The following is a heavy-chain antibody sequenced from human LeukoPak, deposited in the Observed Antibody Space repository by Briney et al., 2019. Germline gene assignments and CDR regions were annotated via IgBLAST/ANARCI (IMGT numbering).Heavy chain of an antibody. CDR1: GFTFSSYG. D-gene: IGHD4-17*01. J-gene: IGHJ4*02. V-gene: IGHV3-30*18. CDR3: AKEGSDYGDHYYFDY. Sequence: GGSLRLSCAASGFTFSSYGMHWVRQAPGKGLEWVAVISYDGSNKYYADSVKGRFTISRDNSKNTLYLQMNSLRAEDTAVYYCAKEGSDYGDHYYFDYWGQGTLVTVSS. CDR2: ISYDGSNK.